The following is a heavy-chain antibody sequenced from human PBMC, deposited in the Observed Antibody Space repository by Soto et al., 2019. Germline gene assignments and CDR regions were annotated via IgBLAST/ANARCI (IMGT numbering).Heavy chain of an antibody. CDR2: ITDSGDRT. CDR3: AKAVFTGTEFFYGMDV. V-gene: IGHV3-23*01. J-gene: IGHJ6*02. D-gene: IGHD1-1*01. Sequence: GGSLRLSCAASAFTVSSYAMNWVRQAPGKGLEWVAGITDSGDRTFYADSVKGRFTISRDNSKNTVYVQMNSLRAEDTAVYYCAKAVFTGTEFFYGMDVRGQGTTVTVSS. CDR1: AFTVSSYA.